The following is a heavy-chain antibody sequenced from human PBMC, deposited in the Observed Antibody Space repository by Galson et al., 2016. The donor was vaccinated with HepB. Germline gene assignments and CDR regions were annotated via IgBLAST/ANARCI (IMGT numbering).Heavy chain of an antibody. CDR3: ASSPRNDYGDPWTYYFDS. D-gene: IGHD4-17*01. Sequence: ETLSLTCTVSGGSFSNYYWSWIRQPPGQRLEWIGYTYYSGFTNYNPSLNSRVTMSVDTSKNQFSLRLNSVTAADTAVYYCASSPRNDYGDPWTYYFDSWGQGTLVTVSS. CDR1: GGSFSNYY. J-gene: IGHJ4*02. V-gene: IGHV4-59*01. CDR2: TYYSGFT.